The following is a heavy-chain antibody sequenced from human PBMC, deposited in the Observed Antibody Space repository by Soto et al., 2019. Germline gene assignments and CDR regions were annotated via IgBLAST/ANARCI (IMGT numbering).Heavy chain of an antibody. D-gene: IGHD3-10*01. J-gene: IGHJ4*02. CDR1: GGSISSYY. V-gene: IGHV4-4*07. Sequence: SETLSLTCTVSGGSISSYYWSWIRQPSGKGLEWIGRIYTSGSTNYNPSLKSRVTMSVDTSKNQFSLKLSSVTALDTAVYYCARDLKFGQADYWGQGSQVTVSS. CDR2: IYTSGST. CDR3: ARDLKFGQADY.